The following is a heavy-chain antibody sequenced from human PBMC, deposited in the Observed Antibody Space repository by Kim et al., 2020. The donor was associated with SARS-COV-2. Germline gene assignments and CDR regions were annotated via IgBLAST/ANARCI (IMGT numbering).Heavy chain of an antibody. CDR2: INAGNGYT. J-gene: IGHJ6*02. Sequence: ASVKVSCKASGYTFSHYAIHWVRQAPGQRLEWMGWINAGNGYTKYSENFQCRVTFTSDTSASTAYMDLSSLRSEDTAMFFCVRGIGRFGANYGMDVWGRGTRVIVYS. CDR1: GYTFSHYA. CDR3: VRGIGRFGANYGMDV. V-gene: IGHV1-3*01. D-gene: IGHD3-10*01.